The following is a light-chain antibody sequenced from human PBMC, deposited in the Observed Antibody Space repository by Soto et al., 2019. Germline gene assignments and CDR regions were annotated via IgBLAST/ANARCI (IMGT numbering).Light chain of an antibody. CDR1: QSLSINS. V-gene: IGKV3-20*01. CDR2: GAS. J-gene: IGKJ5*01. CDR3: QQYEISPPIT. Sequence: EIVLTQSPGTLSLSPWERATLSCRASQSLSINSLAWYQQKPGQSPRLLVYGASTRDTGIPDRFRGSGSGTDFALTISSLEPEDFAMYYCQQYEISPPITFGQGTRLEI.